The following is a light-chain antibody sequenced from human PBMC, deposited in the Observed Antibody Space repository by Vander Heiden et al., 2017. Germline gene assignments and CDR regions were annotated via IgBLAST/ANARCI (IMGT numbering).Light chain of an antibody. CDR1: HSITSY. CDR3: QQSDSTPRP. CDR2: VAS. V-gene: IGKV1-39*01. Sequence: DIHMTQSPSSLSASVGARVTITCRASHSITSYLNWYQQKPGQAPKLLIYVASSLQMGVPSRFSGSGSGTDFTLTISSRQPEDFATYYCQQSDSTPRPFGQGTQVEIK. J-gene: IGKJ1*01.